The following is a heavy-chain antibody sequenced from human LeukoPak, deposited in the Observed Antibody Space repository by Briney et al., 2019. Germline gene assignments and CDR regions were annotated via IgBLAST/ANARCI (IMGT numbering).Heavy chain of an antibody. Sequence: SETLSLTCTVSGGSISSYYWSWIRQPPGKGLEWIDYIYYSGSTNYNPSLKSRVTISVDTSKNQFSLKLSSVTAADTAVYYCAKLVAGRVDYWGQGTLVTVSS. J-gene: IGHJ4*02. CDR3: AKLVAGRVDY. CDR1: GGSISSYY. CDR2: IYYSGST. D-gene: IGHD6-19*01. V-gene: IGHV4-59*01.